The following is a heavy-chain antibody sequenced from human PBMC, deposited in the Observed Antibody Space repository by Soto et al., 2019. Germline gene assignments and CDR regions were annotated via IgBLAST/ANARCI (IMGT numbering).Heavy chain of an antibody. V-gene: IGHV1-69*01. CDR2: FIPIFVSA. CDR1: GGPVSSYA. J-gene: IGHJ4*02. CDR3: ARDLSSDSTGFRGYDL. D-gene: IGHD3-22*01. Sequence: LHLWQSGAEVKKPGSSGKFSGKASGGPVSSYAITWCRQAPGKGLEGMGVFIPIFVSAHYAQKFQGRVTITADESTSTAYMELSGLRSEDTAIYYCARDLSSDSTGFRGYDLWGQGTLVTVSS.